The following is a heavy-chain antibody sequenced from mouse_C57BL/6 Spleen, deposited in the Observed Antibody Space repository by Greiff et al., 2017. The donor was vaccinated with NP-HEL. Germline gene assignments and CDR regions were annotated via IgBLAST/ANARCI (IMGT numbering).Heavy chain of an antibody. CDR1: GYAFSSSW. CDR3: ARSGDSDAMDY. J-gene: IGHJ4*01. V-gene: IGHV1-82*01. D-gene: IGHD3-2*02. CDR2: IYPGDGDT. Sequence: VQLQQSGPELVKPGASVKISCKASGYAFSSSWMNWVKQRPGKGLEWIGRIYPGDGDTNYNGKFKGKATLTADKSSSTAYMQLSSLTSEDSAVYFCARSGDSDAMDYWGQRTSVTVSS.